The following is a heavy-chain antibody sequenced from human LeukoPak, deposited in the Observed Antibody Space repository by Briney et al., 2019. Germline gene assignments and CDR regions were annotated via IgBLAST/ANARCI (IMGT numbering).Heavy chain of an antibody. J-gene: IGHJ4*02. CDR2: IIPIFGTA. CDR3: ARDGEEMGSYFDY. Sequence: SVKVSCKASGGTFSSYAISWVRQAPGQGLEWMGGIIPIFGTANYAQKFQGRVTITADESTSTAYMELSSLRSEGTAVYYCARDGEEMGSYFDYWGQGTLVTVSS. CDR1: GGTFSSYA. V-gene: IGHV1-69*13. D-gene: IGHD5-24*01.